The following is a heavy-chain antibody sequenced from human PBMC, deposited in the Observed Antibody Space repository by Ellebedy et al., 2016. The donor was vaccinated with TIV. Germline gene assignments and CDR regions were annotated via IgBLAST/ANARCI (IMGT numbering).Heavy chain of an antibody. Sequence: GESLKISCAASGFTFSDYYMSWVRQAPGKGLEWVSSISSSSSYIYYADSVKGRFTISRDNAKNSLYLQMNSLRAEDTAVYYCARASWGYEHPYYFDYWGQGTLVTVSS. CDR3: ARASWGYEHPYYFDY. CDR1: GFTFSDYY. D-gene: IGHD5-12*01. V-gene: IGHV3-21*01. CDR2: ISSSSSYI. J-gene: IGHJ4*02.